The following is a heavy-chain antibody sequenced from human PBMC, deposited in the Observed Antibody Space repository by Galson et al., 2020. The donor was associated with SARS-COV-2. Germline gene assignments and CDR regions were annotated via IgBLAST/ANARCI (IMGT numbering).Heavy chain of an antibody. J-gene: IGHJ4*02. CDR3: ARSKLQLIRGYCDY. Sequence: SETLSLTCSVSGDSIRSGSYYWNWIRQSAGKGLEWIGFIYTSGSTTYNPSLKSRVSMSVDTSKGQLFLQLSSVTAADSAVYYCARSKLQLIRGYCDYWGQGILVTVAS. CDR2: IYTSGST. CDR1: GDSIRSGSYY. V-gene: IGHV4-61*02. D-gene: IGHD3-10*01.